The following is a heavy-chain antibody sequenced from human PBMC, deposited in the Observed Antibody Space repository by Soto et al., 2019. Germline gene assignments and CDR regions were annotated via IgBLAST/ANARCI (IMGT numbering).Heavy chain of an antibody. V-gene: IGHV1-58*01. CDR3: AAVGRLVRLAY. D-gene: IGHD2-8*02. CDR1: GVTFTSSS. J-gene: IGHJ1*01. Sequence: SVKGSCKASGVTFTSSSVQWVRQGRGQRLEWIGWIGGGSGNTNYAQKFQERVTITRDMSTSTAYMELSSLRSEDTAVYFCAAVGRLVRLAYCGQGTLVPVSS. CDR2: IGGGSGNT.